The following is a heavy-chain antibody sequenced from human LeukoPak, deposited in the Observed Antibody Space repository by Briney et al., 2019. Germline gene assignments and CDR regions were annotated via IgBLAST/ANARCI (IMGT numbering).Heavy chain of an antibody. J-gene: IGHJ4*02. D-gene: IGHD6-19*01. CDR2: INHSGST. Sequence: PSETLSLTCAVYGGSFSGYYWSWIRQPPGKGLEWIGEINHSGSTNYNPSLKSRVTISVDTSKNQFSLKLSSVTAADTAVYYCARAQWQVLDYWGQGTLVTVSS. CDR1: GGSFSGYY. V-gene: IGHV4-34*01. CDR3: ARAQWQVLDY.